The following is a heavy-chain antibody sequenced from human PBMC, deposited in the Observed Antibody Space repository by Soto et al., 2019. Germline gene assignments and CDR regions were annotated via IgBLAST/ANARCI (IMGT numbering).Heavy chain of an antibody. CDR3: TTGAVGATISAGYYYGMDV. D-gene: IGHD1-26*01. Sequence: GGSLRLSCAASGFTFSNAWMNWVRQAPGKGLEWVGRIKSKTDGGTTDYAAPVKGRFTISRDDSKNTLYLQMNSLKTEDTAVYYCTTGAVGATISAGYYYGMDVWGQGTTVTVSS. CDR2: IKSKTDGGTT. V-gene: IGHV3-15*07. CDR1: GFTFSNAW. J-gene: IGHJ6*02.